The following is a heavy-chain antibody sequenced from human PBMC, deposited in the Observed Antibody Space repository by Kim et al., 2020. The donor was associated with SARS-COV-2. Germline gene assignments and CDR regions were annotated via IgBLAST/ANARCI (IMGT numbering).Heavy chain of an antibody. V-gene: IGHV1-69*04. CDR3: AREPADVLRYFDWSNWFDP. Sequence: SVKVSCKASGGTFSSYAISWVRQAPGQGLEWMGRIIPILGIANYAQKFQGRVTITADKSTSTAYMELSNLRSEDTAVYYCAREPADVLRYFDWSNWFDPWGQGTLVTVSS. J-gene: IGHJ5*02. CDR1: GGTFSSYA. CDR2: IIPILGIA. D-gene: IGHD3-9*01.